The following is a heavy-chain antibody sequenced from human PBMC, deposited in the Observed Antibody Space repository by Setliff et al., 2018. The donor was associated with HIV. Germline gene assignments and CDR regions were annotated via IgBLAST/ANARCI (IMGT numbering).Heavy chain of an antibody. CDR1: GGSISSEGYF. V-gene: IGHV4-31*03. D-gene: IGHD3-10*01. CDR2: IYYSGST. J-gene: IGHJ4*02. Sequence: SETLSLTCTVSGGSISSEGYFWSWLRHHPGKGLEWIGYIYYSGSTYLNPSFKSRLAILVDMAKNQFSLKLSSVTAADTAVYYCARRGSYFDFWGRGTLVTVSS. CDR3: ARRGSYFDF.